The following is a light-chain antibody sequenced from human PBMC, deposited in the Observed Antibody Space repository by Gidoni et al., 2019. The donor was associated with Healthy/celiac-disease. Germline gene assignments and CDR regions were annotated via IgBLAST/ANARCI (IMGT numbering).Light chain of an antibody. Sequence: EIVLTQSPGTLSLSPGERATLSCRASQSVSSSYLAWYRQKPGQAPRLLIYGASSRATGIPDRFSGSGSGTDFALTLSGLEPEDFAVYYCQQYGSSPTTFSQGTKVEIK. V-gene: IGKV3-20*01. CDR1: QSVSSSY. CDR2: GAS. J-gene: IGKJ1*01. CDR3: QQYGSSPTT.